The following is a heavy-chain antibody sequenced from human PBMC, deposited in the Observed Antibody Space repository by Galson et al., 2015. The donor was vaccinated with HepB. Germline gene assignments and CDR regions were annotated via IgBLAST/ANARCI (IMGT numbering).Heavy chain of an antibody. CDR2: ISTTGENT. Sequence: SLRLSCAASGFSLSNYTINWVRQSPTKGLQWVSYISTTGENTHYAESVKGRFTVSRDNAKNAVFLQMNNLRVEDTAVYYCATTLMGIGAYWTFEVWGQGTLVTVSS. CDR1: GFSLSNYT. CDR3: ATTLMGIGAYWTFEV. J-gene: IGHJ3*01. V-gene: IGHV3-48*01. D-gene: IGHD4/OR15-4a*01.